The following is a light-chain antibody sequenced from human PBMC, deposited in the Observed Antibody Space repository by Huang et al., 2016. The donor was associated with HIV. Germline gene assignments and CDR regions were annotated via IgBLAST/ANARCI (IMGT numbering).Light chain of an antibody. V-gene: IGKV2-30*02. J-gene: IGKJ4*01. Sequence: DVVMTQSPLSLPVTLGQPASISCRSSHSLLQSDGKTHLSWFHQRQGQSPRRLSYKVSNRDSGVPDRFSGSGSGTDFTLKISRVEAEDVGVYYCLQGAFWPLTVGGGTKVEIK. CDR3: LQGAFWPLT. CDR2: KVS. CDR1: HSLLQSDGKTH.